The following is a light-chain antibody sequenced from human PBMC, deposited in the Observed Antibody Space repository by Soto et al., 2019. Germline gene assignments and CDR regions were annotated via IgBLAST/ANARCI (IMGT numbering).Light chain of an antibody. CDR3: QQLNSYPLT. Sequence: IQLTQSPSSLSASVGDRVTITCRASQGISSYLAWYQQKPGKAPKLLIYAASTLQSGVPSRFRGSASGTDCTLTISSLQPEDFATYYGQQLNSYPLTFGGGTKVEIK. J-gene: IGKJ4*01. V-gene: IGKV1-9*01. CDR1: QGISSY. CDR2: AAS.